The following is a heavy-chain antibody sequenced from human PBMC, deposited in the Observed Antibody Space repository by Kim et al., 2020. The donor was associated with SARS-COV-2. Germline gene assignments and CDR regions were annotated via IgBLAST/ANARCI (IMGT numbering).Heavy chain of an antibody. Sequence: ADSVMGRFTIARDNSKNTLYLQMNSLRAEETAVYYCARDGDVIVGALDYWGQGTLVTVSS. CDR3: ARDGDVIVGALDY. V-gene: IGHV3-33*01. J-gene: IGHJ4*02. D-gene: IGHD1-26*01.